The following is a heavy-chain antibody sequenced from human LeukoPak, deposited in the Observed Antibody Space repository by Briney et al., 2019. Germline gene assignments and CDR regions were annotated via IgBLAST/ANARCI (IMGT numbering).Heavy chain of an antibody. J-gene: IGHJ4*02. CDR3: ARDYCSGGSCYDSYTMN. CDR2: ISGSGGST. Sequence: TGGSLRLSCAASGFTFSSYAMSWVRQAPGKGLEWVSAISGSGGSTYYADSVKGRFTISRDNSKNTLYLQMNSLRAEDTAVYYCARDYCSGGSCYDSYTMNWGQGTLVTVSS. V-gene: IGHV3-23*01. D-gene: IGHD2-15*01. CDR1: GFTFSSYA.